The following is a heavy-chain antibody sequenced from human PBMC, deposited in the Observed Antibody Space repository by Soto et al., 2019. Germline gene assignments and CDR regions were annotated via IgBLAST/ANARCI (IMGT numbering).Heavy chain of an antibody. D-gene: IGHD3-16*02. CDR3: ASIVSANDY. CDR1: GASIYTYC. CDR2: IYFSGSA. J-gene: IGHJ4*02. V-gene: IGHV4-4*07. Sequence: TLSLTCTFSGASIYTYCWSWIRQPAGNGLQWIGHIYFSGSADYSTSLKSRVSMSVDSSKNQTSMKLSSVTDAATAVYYCASIVSANDYWARETLSTVPS.